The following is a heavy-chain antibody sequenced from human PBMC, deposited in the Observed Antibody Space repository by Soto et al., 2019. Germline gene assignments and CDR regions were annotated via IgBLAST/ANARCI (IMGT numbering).Heavy chain of an antibody. Sequence: QLLLQESGPGLVKPSETLSLTCTVSGGAILDSTYYWAWIRQPPGKGLEWIGTIFYSGSTFYTPSLKSRVTMSVDTSKNQFSLKLTSVTAADTAVYFCARQATGYYYGWFDPWGQGTLVTVSS. D-gene: IGHD3-22*01. V-gene: IGHV4-39*01. CDR3: ARQATGYYYGWFDP. CDR1: GGAILDSTYY. J-gene: IGHJ5*02. CDR2: IFYSGST.